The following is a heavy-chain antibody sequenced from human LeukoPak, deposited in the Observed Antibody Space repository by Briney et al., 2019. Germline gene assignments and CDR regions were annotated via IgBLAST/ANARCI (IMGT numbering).Heavy chain of an antibody. CDR1: GYTFTSYD. J-gene: IGHJ6*02. CDR3: ARSITIFGVVIFNGMDV. CDR2: MNPNSGNT. V-gene: IGHV1-8*01. Sequence: GASVKVSCKASGYTFTSYDINWVRQATGQGLEWMGWMNPNSGNTGYAQKFQGRVTITADESTSTAYMELNSLRSEDTAVYYCARSITIFGVVIFNGMDVWGQGTTVTVSS. D-gene: IGHD3-3*01.